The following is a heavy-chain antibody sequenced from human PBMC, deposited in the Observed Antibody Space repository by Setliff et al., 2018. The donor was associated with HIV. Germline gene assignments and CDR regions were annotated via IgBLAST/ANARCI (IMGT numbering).Heavy chain of an antibody. J-gene: IGHJ4*02. CDR3: VTSEVGGASPFDY. V-gene: IGHV4-59*12. CDR2: IYYSGST. Sequence: PSETLSLTCNVSGGSISGYYWSWIRQPPGKGLEWIGYIYYSGSTNYNPSLKSRVTISVDTSKNQFSLKLSSVTVADTALYFCVTSEVGGASPFDYWGQGTLVTVSS. D-gene: IGHD3-3*01. CDR1: GGSISGYY.